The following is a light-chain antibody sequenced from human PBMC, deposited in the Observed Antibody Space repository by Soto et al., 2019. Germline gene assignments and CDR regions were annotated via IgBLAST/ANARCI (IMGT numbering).Light chain of an antibody. CDR2: GAS. CDR1: QSISSSN. J-gene: IGKJ3*01. V-gene: IGKV3-20*01. Sequence: EIVLTQSPGTLSLSPGERATLSCRASQSISSSNLAWYQQKPGQAPRLLIYGASSRATGIPDRFSGSGSGTDFTLTISRLEPEDFEVYYCQQYGSSPFTFGPGTKVDIK. CDR3: QQYGSSPFT.